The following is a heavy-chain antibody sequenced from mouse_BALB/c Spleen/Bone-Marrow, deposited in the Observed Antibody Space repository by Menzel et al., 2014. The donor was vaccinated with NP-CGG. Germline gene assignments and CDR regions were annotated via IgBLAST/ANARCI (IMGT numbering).Heavy chain of an antibody. D-gene: IGHD1-1*01. V-gene: IGHV5-9-4*01. Sequence: EVQLVESGGGLVKPGGSLKLSCAASGFTFSSYAMSWVRQSPEKRLEWVAEISSGGNYTYYPDTVTGRFTISRDNAKNILILEMSSLRSDDTAMYYCVRAYGSSYAMDYWGQGTSVTVSS. CDR3: VRAYGSSYAMDY. CDR2: ISSGGNYT. CDR1: GFTFSSYA. J-gene: IGHJ4*01.